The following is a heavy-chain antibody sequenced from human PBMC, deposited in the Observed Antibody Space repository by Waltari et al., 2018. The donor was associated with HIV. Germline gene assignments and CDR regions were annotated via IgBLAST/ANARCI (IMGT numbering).Heavy chain of an antibody. CDR3: ARAGLRQLGRPYYYGLDV. CDR2: IIPALGST. V-gene: IGHV1-69*04. J-gene: IGHJ6*02. D-gene: IGHD6-6*01. Sequence: QDHLVQSGAEVRKPGSSVTVSCKASADTFNSYALNWLRQAPGQGPEWLGRIIPALGSTNYAPRFRGRVTITADKSTTTAYMELSRLTSEDTAVYFCARAGLRQLGRPYYYGLDVWGQGTTVTVSS. CDR1: ADTFNSYA.